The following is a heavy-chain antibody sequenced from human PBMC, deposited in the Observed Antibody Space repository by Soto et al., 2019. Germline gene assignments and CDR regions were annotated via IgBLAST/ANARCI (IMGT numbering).Heavy chain of an antibody. CDR2: IYWDDDK. J-gene: IGHJ2*01. Sequence: QITLKESGPPLVKPTQTLTLTCTFSGFSLTTGGVAVGWIRQPPGKALEWLALIYWDDDKRYSPSLKSRLSFTKDASKNQVVRRMTHMDPVDTATSYCAHRECSGADCYSRWYVGLWGRGTLVTVSS. V-gene: IGHV2-5*02. CDR1: GFSLTTGGVA. CDR3: AHRECSGADCYSRWYVGL. D-gene: IGHD2-15*01.